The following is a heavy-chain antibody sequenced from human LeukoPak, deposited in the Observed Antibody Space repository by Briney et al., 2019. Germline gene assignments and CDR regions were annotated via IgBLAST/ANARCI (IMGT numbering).Heavy chain of an antibody. V-gene: IGHV4-4*07. CDR3: ARGQPGGYYDFWSGYYTDAFDI. Sequence: SETLSLTCTVSGDSISSYYWSWIRQPAGKGLEWIGRIYTSGSTNYNPSPKSRVTMSVDTSKNQFSLKLSSVTAADTAVYYCARGQPGGYYDFWSGYYTDAFDIWGQGTMVTVSS. J-gene: IGHJ3*02. CDR1: GDSISSYY. D-gene: IGHD3-3*01. CDR2: IYTSGST.